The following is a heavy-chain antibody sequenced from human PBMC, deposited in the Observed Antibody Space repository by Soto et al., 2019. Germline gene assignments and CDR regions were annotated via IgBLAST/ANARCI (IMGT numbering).Heavy chain of an antibody. CDR3: ARTYSSSWYQRADYYYMDV. CDR1: GGSISSYY. D-gene: IGHD6-13*01. CDR2: IYYSGST. V-gene: IGHV4-59*01. Sequence: SETLSLTCTVSGGSISSYYWSWIRQPPGKGLEWIGYIYYSGSTNYNPSLKSRVTISVDTSKNQFSLKLSSVTAADTAVYYCARTYSSSWYQRADYYYMDVWGKGTTVTVSS. J-gene: IGHJ6*03.